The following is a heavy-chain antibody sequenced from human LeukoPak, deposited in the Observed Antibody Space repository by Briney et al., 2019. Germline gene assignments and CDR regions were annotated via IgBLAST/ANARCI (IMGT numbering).Heavy chain of an antibody. J-gene: IGHJ5*02. D-gene: IGHD3-22*01. V-gene: IGHV4-30-4*01. CDR3: ARPYYYDSRIDP. CDR1: GGSIGSGDYY. Sequence: SETLSLTCTVSGGSIGSGDYYWSWIRQPPGKGLEWIAYMYYSGSTYYNPSLKSRVTMSADTSKNQLSLKLSSVTAADTAVYYCARPYYYDSRIDPWGQGILVTVSS. CDR2: MYYSGST.